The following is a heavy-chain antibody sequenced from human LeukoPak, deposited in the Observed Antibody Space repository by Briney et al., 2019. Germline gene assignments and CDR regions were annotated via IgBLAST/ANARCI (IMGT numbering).Heavy chain of an antibody. CDR2: TYYRSKWVN. CDR1: GDSVSSNSAA. V-gene: IGHV6-1*01. J-gene: IGHJ4*02. CDR3: ARSRGAIVDY. Sequence: SLTLSLTCAISGDSVSSNSAAWNWIRQSPSRGLEWLGRTYYRSKWVNDYATSVKSRISINPDISANQFSLQLNSVTPEDTAVYYCARSRGAIVDYWGQGTLVTVSS.